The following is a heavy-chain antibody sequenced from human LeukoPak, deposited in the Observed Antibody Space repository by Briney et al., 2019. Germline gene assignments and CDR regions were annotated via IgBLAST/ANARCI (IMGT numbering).Heavy chain of an antibody. CDR1: GYTFIGYY. CDR2: INPNSGGT. J-gene: IGHJ4*02. CDR3: ARGSKYDY. Sequence: ASVKVSCKASGYTFIGYYIHWVRQAPGQGLEWMGWINPNSGGTNYAQKFQGRVTMTRDTSISTVYMELNRLTSDDTAVYYCARGSKYDYWGQGALVTVSS. V-gene: IGHV1-2*02.